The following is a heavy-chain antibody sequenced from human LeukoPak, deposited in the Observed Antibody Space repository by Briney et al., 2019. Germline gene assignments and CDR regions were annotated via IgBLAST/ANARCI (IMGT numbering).Heavy chain of an antibody. CDR1: GGSFSDYY. Sequence: SETLSLTCAVYGGSFSDYYWGWIRQPPGKGLEWIGEIDPSGSINYSPSLKSRVTISVDTSKNQFSLKLSSVAAADTAVYFCVRVGYRYVINDWSRTGLGAYPTKYYYHMDVWDKGATVTVSS. V-gene: IGHV4-34*01. CDR2: IDPSGSI. D-gene: IGHD5-18*01. J-gene: IGHJ6*03. CDR3: VRVGYRYVINDWSRTGLGAYPTKYYYHMDV.